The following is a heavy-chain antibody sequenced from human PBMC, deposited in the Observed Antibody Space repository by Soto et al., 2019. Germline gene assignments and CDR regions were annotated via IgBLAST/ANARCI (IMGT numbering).Heavy chain of an antibody. CDR1: GFTFSSYA. CDR2: ISSDGTTT. J-gene: IGHJ4*02. V-gene: IGHV3-74*01. CDR3: VRGKVAAGFDY. Sequence: GGSLRLSCAASGFTFSSYAMSWVRQAPGKGLVWVSRISSDGTTTNYADSVKGRFTISRDNAKNTLYLQMTSLRVEDRAIYYCVRGKVAAGFDYWGQGP. D-gene: IGHD6-13*01.